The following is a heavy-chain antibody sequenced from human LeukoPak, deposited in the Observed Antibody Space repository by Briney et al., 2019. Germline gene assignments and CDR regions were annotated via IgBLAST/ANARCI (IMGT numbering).Heavy chain of an antibody. CDR1: GFTFSTCT. D-gene: IGHD2-15*01. J-gene: IGHJ4*02. CDR2: IGNSGGDI. Sequence: QTGGSLRLSCAASGFTFSTCTMYWVRHPPGKGLEWVSIIGNSGGDIHYADSVKGRFTISRDNSKNTLCLQMNSLRAEDTAVYYCVMQAGLYCSGGSCYSAYWGQGTLVTVSS. CDR3: VMQAGLYCSGGSCYSAY. V-gene: IGHV3-23*01.